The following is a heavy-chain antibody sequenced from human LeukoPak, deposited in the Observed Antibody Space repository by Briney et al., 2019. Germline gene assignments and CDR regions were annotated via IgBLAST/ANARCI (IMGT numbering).Heavy chain of an antibody. V-gene: IGHV3-23*01. CDR3: AKEFIAGDGHVDCDS. J-gene: IGHJ4*02. Sequence: PGGSLRLSCAASGFTISTYAMTWVRQAPGKGLEWVSSITSSGATTYYADSEKGRFTISRDISKNTLYLQMNSLTAEDSAVYYCAKEFIAGDGHVDCDSWGQGTLVTVSS. CDR1: GFTISTYA. CDR2: ITSSGATT. D-gene: IGHD5-24*01.